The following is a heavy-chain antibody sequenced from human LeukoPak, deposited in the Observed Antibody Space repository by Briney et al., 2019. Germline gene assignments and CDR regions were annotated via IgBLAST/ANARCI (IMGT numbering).Heavy chain of an antibody. J-gene: IGHJ4*02. V-gene: IGHV3-23*01. CDR2: ISGSGGST. CDR1: GFTFSSYA. Sequence: PGGSLRLSCAASGFTFSSYAMSWVRQAPGKGLEGVSAISGSGGSTYYADSVKGRFTISRDNSKNTLYLQMNSLRAEDTAVYYCAKDYYDSSGYYHDYFDYWGQGTLVTVSS. D-gene: IGHD3-22*01. CDR3: AKDYYDSSGYYHDYFDY.